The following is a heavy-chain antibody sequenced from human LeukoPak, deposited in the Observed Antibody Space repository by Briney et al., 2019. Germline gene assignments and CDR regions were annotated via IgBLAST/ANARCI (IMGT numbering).Heavy chain of an antibody. J-gene: IGHJ5*02. Sequence: PGGSLRLSCVASDFTFDFYWMTWVRQAPGKGLEWLANILPDGSQKYYVDSVKGRFTISRDNAKNSLYLQMNSLRAEDTAVYYCARDRVAAAGTNWFDPWGQGTLVTVSS. CDR3: ARDRVAAAGTNWFDP. CDR2: ILPDGSQK. CDR1: DFTFDFYW. D-gene: IGHD6-13*01. V-gene: IGHV3-7*03.